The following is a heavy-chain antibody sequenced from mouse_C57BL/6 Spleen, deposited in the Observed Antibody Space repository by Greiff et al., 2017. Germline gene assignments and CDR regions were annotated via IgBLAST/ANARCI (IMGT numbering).Heavy chain of an antibody. CDR1: GYTFTDYY. D-gene: IGHD1-1*01. CDR2: INPYNGGT. V-gene: IGHV1-19*01. J-gene: IGHJ1*03. CDR3: ARGYYGSYWYFDV. Sequence: VQLQQSGPVLVKPGASVKMSCKASGYTFTDYYMNWVKQSHGKSLEWIGVINPYNGGTSYNQKFKGKATLTVDKSSSTAYIELNSLTSEDSAVYYCARGYYGSYWYFDVWGTGTTVTVAS.